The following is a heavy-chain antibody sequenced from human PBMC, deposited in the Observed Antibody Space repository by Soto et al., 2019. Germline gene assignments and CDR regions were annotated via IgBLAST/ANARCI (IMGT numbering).Heavy chain of an antibody. V-gene: IGHV3-11*06. D-gene: IGHD3-22*01. CDR3: ATVRYYYDTSGYYHYYFDY. CDR2: ISSSSGYT. J-gene: IGHJ4*02. CDR1: GVTFSDYY. Sequence: QVQLVESGGGLVKPGGSLRLSCAASGVTFSDYYMSWIRQAPAQGLEWVSYISSSSGYTTYADSVKGRFTISRDNAKNSLYRQMNSLRAEDTAVYYCATVRYYYDTSGYYHYYFDYWGQGTLVTVSS.